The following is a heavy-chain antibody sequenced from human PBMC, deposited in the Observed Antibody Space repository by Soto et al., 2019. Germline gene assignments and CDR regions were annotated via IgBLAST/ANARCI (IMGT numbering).Heavy chain of an antibody. J-gene: IGHJ3*02. D-gene: IGHD3-22*01. V-gene: IGHV1-18*01. Sequence: ASVKVSCKASGYTFTSYGISWVRQAPGQGLEWMGWISAYNGNTNYAQKLKGRVTMTTDTYTITAYMELSSLRSDDTAVYYWARGLGLAYYESIGPGAFDIWGQGTMVTVSS. CDR1: GYTFTSYG. CDR3: ARGLGLAYYESIGPGAFDI. CDR2: ISAYNGNT.